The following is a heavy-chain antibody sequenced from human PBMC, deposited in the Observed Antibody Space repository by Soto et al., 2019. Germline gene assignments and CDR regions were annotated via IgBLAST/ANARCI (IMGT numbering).Heavy chain of an antibody. D-gene: IGHD5-12*01. J-gene: IGHJ4*02. CDR2: SNSKTDGGTI. Sequence: EVQLVESGGGLVKPGGSLRLSCAASGFTFSNAWMTGVRQAPGKGLEWVGRSNSKTDGGTIDYAAPVKGRFTVSRDASETPLYLQMTSLKAEYTALYYCTTDSGYRRSPLYFDNWGQVTQVTVAS. V-gene: IGHV3-15*01. CDR3: TTDSGYRRSPLYFDN. CDR1: GFTFSNAW.